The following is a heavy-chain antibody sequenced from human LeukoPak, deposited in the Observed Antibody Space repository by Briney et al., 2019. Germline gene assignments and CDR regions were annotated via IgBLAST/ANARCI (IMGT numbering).Heavy chain of an antibody. CDR2: LYYSGTT. J-gene: IGHJ3*01. Sequence: SETLSLTCIVSGGSISSSDYYWGWPRHPPGKGLEWVGSLYYSGTTYYNPSLKSRLTISVDTSMYQFSLILISVTAADTAVDYCMRHVNDLEAFDVWGPGTMVTVSS. CDR1: GGSISSSDYY. D-gene: IGHD3-3*01. V-gene: IGHV4-39*01. CDR3: MRHVNDLEAFDV.